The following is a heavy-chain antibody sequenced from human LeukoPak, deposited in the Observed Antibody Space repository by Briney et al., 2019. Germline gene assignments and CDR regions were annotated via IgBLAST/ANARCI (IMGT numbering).Heavy chain of an antibody. V-gene: IGHV3-53*01. J-gene: IGHJ4*02. Sequence: GGSLRLSCAASGFTVSSNYMSWVRQAPGKGLEWVSVIYSGGSTYYADSVKGRFTISRDNSKNTLYLQINSLRAEDTAVYYCARYARGYFDYWGQGTLVTVSS. CDR2: IYSGGST. CDR1: GFTVSSNY. CDR3: ARYARGYFDY.